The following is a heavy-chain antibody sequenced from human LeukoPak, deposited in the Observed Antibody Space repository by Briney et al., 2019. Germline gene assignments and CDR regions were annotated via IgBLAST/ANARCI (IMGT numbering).Heavy chain of an antibody. Sequence: PGGSLRLPCAVSGFTVSSNYTSWVRQAPGKGLEWDSVIYTGDSTYYADSVKGRFTTSRDNSKNTVYLQMKSLRAEDTAVYFCARGEGSSWSHDYWGRGTLVTVSS. CDR2: IYTGDST. CDR1: GFTVSSNY. V-gene: IGHV3-53*01. D-gene: IGHD6-13*01. CDR3: ARGEGSSWSHDY. J-gene: IGHJ4*02.